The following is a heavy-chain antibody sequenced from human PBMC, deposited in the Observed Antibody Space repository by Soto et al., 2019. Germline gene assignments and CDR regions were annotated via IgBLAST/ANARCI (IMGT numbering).Heavy chain of an antibody. CDR2: INHSGST. V-gene: IGHV4-34*01. CDR1: GGSXSGYY. J-gene: IGHJ4*02. Sequence: SETLSLTCAVYGGSXSGYYWSWILQPPGKGLEWIGEINHSGSTNYKPSLKSRVTISVDTSKNQFSLKLSSVTAADTAVYYCARAQWLVRDFAYWGQGTLVTVSS. CDR3: ARAQWLVRDFAY. D-gene: IGHD6-19*01.